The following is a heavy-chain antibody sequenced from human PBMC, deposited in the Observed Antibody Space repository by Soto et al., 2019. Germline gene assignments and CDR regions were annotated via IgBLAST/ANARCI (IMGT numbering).Heavy chain of an antibody. CDR1: GYTFTSYG. CDR3: ARVSGYYDSSGYHYYYYGMDV. V-gene: IGHV1-18*04. D-gene: IGHD3-22*01. CDR2: ISAYNGNT. Sequence: ASVKVSCKASGYTFTSYGISWVRQAPGQGLEWMGWISAYNGNTNYAQKHKGGVTMTTDTSTTTAYMELRSLRSDXTAVYYCARVSGYYDSSGYHYYYYGMDVWGQGTTVTVSS. J-gene: IGHJ6*02.